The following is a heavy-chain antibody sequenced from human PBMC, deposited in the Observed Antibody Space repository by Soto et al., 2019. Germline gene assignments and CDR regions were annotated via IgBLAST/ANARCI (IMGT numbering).Heavy chain of an antibody. V-gene: IGHV1-69*05. J-gene: IGHJ4*02. CDR3: ARYCSGTSCDHYFDY. D-gene: IGHD2-2*01. CDR2: IIPIFGTA. Sequence: SVKVSCKASGGTFSSYAISWVRQAPGQGLEWMGGIIPIFGTANYAQKLQGRVTMTTDTSTSTAYMELRSLRSDDTAVYYCARYCSGTSCDHYFDYWGQGTLVTVSS. CDR1: GGTFSSYA.